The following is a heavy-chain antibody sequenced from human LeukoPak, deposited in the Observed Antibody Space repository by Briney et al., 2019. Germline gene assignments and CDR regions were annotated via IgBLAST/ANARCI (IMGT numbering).Heavy chain of an antibody. V-gene: IGHV1-2*02. CDR2: INPNSGGT. CDR1: GYTVTGYY. CDR3: ARRFDYGNHAFHHYYMDV. J-gene: IGHJ6*03. Sequence: ASVKVSCKASGYTVTGYYMHWVRQAPGQGLEWMGRINPNSGGTNYAQKFQGRVTMTRDTSISTVYMELRSLTYEDTALYYCARRFDYGNHAFHHYYMDVWGKGTTVSVSS. D-gene: IGHD4-11*01.